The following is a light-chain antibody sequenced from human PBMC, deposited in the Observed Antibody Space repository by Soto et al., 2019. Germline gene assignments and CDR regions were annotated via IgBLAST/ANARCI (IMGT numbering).Light chain of an antibody. CDR2: DAS. CDR1: QSVSRH. V-gene: IGKV3-11*01. CDR3: QHRSAWPIT. Sequence: EIVLTQSPATLSLSPGERATLSCRASQSVSRHLVWYQQKPGQAPRLLIYDASNRATGIPARVSGSGFATDFTLTISSLEPEDIAVYYCQHRSAWPITFGGGTKVEI. J-gene: IGKJ4*01.